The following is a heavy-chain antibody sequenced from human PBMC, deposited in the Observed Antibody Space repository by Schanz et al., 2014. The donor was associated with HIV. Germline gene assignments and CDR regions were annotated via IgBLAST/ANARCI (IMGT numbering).Heavy chain of an antibody. CDR3: ARAPPREQWLIGYYGMDV. J-gene: IGHJ6*02. CDR2: MFYRGTT. Sequence: QVQLQESGPGLVKPSETLSLTCTVSGGSISSSIYYWSWIRQLPGEGLEWIGYMFYRGTTYFHPSLKSRVSMSVDTSKNQFSLMLTSVTAADTAIYYCARAPPREQWLIGYYGMDVWGQGTTVTVSS. CDR1: GGSISSSIYY. D-gene: IGHD6-19*01. V-gene: IGHV4-31*03.